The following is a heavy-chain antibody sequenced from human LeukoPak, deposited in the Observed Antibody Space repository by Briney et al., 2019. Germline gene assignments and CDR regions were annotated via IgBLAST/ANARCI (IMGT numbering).Heavy chain of an antibody. D-gene: IGHD3-16*01. CDR1: GASISSYY. Sequence: KPSETLSLTCTVSGASISSYYWSWIRQPPGKGLEWIGYIYYSGNTNYNPSLKSRVTISVDTSKNQFSLEVSSVTAADTAVYYCARHITPWGWFDPWGQGTLVTVSS. V-gene: IGHV4-59*08. CDR3: ARHITPWGWFDP. CDR2: IYYSGNT. J-gene: IGHJ5*02.